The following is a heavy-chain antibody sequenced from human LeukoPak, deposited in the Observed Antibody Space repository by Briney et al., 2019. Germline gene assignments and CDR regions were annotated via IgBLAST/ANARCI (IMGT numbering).Heavy chain of an antibody. Sequence: GGSLRLSCAASGFAFPNYWMVWVRQAPGRGLEWVASIGKDGSEKSYVDSVKGRFTISRDNARNSLYLQMSSLRVEDTAVYYCTRDIVYLQLEYWGQGALVTVSS. V-gene: IGHV3-7*01. CDR2: IGKDGSEK. J-gene: IGHJ4*02. CDR1: GFAFPNYW. CDR3: TRDIVYLQLEY. D-gene: IGHD2-15*01.